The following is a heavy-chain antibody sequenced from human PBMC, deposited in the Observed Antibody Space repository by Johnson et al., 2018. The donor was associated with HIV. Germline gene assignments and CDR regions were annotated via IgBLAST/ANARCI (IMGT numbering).Heavy chain of an antibody. D-gene: IGHD2/OR15-2a*01. CDR1: GFTFSSYG. J-gene: IGHJ3*02. CDR2: IWYDGSST. Sequence: QVQLVESGGGVVQPGKSLRLSCAASGFTFSSYGMHWVRQASGKGLEWVAVIWYDGSSTYYGDSVKGRFTISRDNSKNTLYLQMNSLRTEDTAVYYCATEYFDIWGQGTMVTVSS. V-gene: IGHV3-33*01. CDR3: ATEYFDI.